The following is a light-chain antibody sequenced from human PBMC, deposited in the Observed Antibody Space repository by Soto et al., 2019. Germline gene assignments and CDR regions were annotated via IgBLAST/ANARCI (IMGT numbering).Light chain of an antibody. CDR3: QQYNTWPGT. Sequence: EIVMTQSPATLSVSPGVRVTLSCRASQSISGAVAWYQQKPGQAPRLLIYRASTRASGVPARFSGSGSGTEFTLTISSLLSADFAVYFCQQYNTWPGTFGQGTKVEI. V-gene: IGKV3-15*01. J-gene: IGKJ1*01. CDR1: QSISGA. CDR2: RAS.